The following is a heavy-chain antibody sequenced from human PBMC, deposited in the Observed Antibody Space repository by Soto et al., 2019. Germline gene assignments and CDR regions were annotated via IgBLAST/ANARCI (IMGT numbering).Heavy chain of an antibody. V-gene: IGHV4-59*01. D-gene: IGHD6-6*01. Sequence: QVQLQESGPGLVKPSETLSLTCTVSGGSISSYYWSWIRQPPGKGLEWIGYIYYSGSTNYNPSLKRRVTISVDTSKNTSSLKLSSVTAADTAVDYCAGGVEYSSSSTQSAAFDIWGQGTMVTVSS. CDR3: AGGVEYSSSSTQSAAFDI. J-gene: IGHJ3*02. CDR1: GGSISSYY. CDR2: IYYSGST.